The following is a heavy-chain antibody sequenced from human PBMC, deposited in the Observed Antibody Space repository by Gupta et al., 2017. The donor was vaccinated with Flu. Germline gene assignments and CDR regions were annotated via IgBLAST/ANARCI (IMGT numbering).Heavy chain of an antibody. J-gene: IGHJ4*02. CDR3: AREGRKWGGPLDY. D-gene: IGHD1-26*01. Sequence: VHVVQSGAEIQKPGASVTVSCKTSGYTFSANTIHWVRQATGQGLAWVGWITPKSGVTNYAQGVQGRVTMSRDMSITTDYMELNGLISDDTAVYFWAREGRKWGGPLDYWGQGTLVTVSS. CDR1: GYTFSANT. V-gene: IGHV1-2*02. CDR2: ITPKSGVT.